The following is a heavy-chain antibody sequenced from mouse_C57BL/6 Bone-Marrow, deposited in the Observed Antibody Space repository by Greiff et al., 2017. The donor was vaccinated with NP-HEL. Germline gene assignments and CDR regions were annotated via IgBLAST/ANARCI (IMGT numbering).Heavy chain of an antibody. Sequence: EVKLMESGGGLVQPGGSLSLSCAASGFTFTDYYMNWVRQPPGKALEWLGFIRNKANGYTTEYSASVKARFTISRDNSQSILYLQMNALRAEDSATYFCARSIYYDYADDPFYAMDYWGQGTSVTVSS. J-gene: IGHJ4*01. CDR1: GFTFTDYY. D-gene: IGHD2-4*01. V-gene: IGHV7-3*01. CDR2: IRNKANGYTT. CDR3: ARSIYYDYADDPFYAMDY.